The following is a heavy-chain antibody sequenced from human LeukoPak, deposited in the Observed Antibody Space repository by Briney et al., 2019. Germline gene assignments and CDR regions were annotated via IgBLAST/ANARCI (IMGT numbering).Heavy chain of an antibody. D-gene: IGHD2-2*01. V-gene: IGHV4-39*01. J-gene: IGHJ4*02. Sequence: SETLSLTCTVPGVSISSSSHYWGWIRQPPGEGLEWIGSISYSGSTSYNPSLKSRVTISLDTSKNQFSLKLSSVTAADTAVYYCARHRPEPAGPFDYWGQGTLVTVSS. CDR1: GVSISSSSHY. CDR2: ISYSGST. CDR3: ARHRPEPAGPFDY.